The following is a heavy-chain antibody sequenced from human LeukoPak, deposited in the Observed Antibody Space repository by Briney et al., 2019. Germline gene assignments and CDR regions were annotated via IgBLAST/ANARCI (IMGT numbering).Heavy chain of an antibody. V-gene: IGHV3-30*18. D-gene: IGHD6-13*01. CDR2: ISYDGSNK. CDR3: AKDRNSSSWY. Sequence: PGGSLRLSCAASGFTFSSYGMHWVRQAPGKGLEWVAVISYDGSNKYYADSVKGRFTISRDNSKNTLYLQMNSLRAEDTAVYYCAKDRNSSSWYWGQGTLVTVSS. CDR1: GFTFSSYG. J-gene: IGHJ4*02.